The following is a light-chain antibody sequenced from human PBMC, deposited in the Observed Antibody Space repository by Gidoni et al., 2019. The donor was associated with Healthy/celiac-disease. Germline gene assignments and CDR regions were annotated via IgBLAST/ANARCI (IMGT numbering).Light chain of an antibody. CDR1: QSVSSSY. J-gene: IGKJ3*01. Sequence: VLTQSPGTLSLSPGERATLSCRASQSVSSSYLAWYQQKPGQAPRLLIYGASSRATGIPDRFSGSGSGTDFTLTISRLEPEDFAAYYCQQYGSSITFGPXTKVDIK. CDR3: QQYGSSIT. V-gene: IGKV3-20*01. CDR2: GAS.